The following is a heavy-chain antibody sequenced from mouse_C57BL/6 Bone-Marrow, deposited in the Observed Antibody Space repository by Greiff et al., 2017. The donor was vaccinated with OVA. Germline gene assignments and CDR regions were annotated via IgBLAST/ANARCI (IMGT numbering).Heavy chain of an antibody. CDR3: ARHEDPTDYDGSSFYYFDY. CDR1: GYTFTEYT. D-gene: IGHD1-1*01. Sequence: QVQLQQSGAELVKPGASVKLSCKASGYTFTEYTIHWVKQRSGQGLEWIGWFYPGSGSIKYNEKFKDKATLTADKSSSTVYMELSRLTSEDSAVYFCARHEDPTDYDGSSFYYFDYWGQGTTPTVSS. J-gene: IGHJ2*01. CDR2: FYPGSGSI. V-gene: IGHV1-62-2*01.